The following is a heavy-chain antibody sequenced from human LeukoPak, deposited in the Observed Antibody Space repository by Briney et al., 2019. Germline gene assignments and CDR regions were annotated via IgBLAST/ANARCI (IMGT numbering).Heavy chain of an antibody. V-gene: IGHV1-69*06. Sequence: GASVKVSCKASGGTFISYAISWVGQARGQGLEWMGGIIPIFGTANYEQKFQGRVTITADKSTSTAYMELSSLRSEDTAVYYCARVTRYYYDGSGYYYDAFDIWGQGTMVTVSS. CDR3: ARVTRYYYDGSGYYYDAFDI. D-gene: IGHD3-22*01. J-gene: IGHJ3*02. CDR1: GGTFISYA. CDR2: IIPIFGTA.